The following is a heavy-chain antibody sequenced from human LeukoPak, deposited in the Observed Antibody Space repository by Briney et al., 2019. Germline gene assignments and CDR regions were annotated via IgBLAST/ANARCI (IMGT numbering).Heavy chain of an antibody. Sequence: GGSLRLSCAASGFTFDDYAMHWVRQAPGKDLEWVSLISWDGGSSYYADSVKGRFTISRDNSKNSLYLQMNSLRAEDTALYYCAKDSVAVTGTGNIDYWGQGTLVTVSS. V-gene: IGHV3-43D*03. CDR2: ISWDGGSS. CDR3: AKDSVAVTGTGNIDY. D-gene: IGHD6-19*01. J-gene: IGHJ4*02. CDR1: GFTFDDYA.